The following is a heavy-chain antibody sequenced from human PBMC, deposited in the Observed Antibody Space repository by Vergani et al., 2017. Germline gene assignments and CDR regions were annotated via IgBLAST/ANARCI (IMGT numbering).Heavy chain of an antibody. CDR2: MDYSGST. D-gene: IGHD2-21*02. Sequence: QVQLQDSGPGLVKPSETLSLTCTVSGDSVISTDYHWGWIRQPPGKGLEWIGSMDYSGSTAYNPSLESRISISFDTPKNQFSLRLTSVTAADTAVYYCASKRGAGRGAYCHSYDFWGPGTLVGVSS. J-gene: IGHJ4*02. V-gene: IGHV4-39*01. CDR3: ASKRGAGRGAYCHSYDF. CDR1: GDSVISTDYH.